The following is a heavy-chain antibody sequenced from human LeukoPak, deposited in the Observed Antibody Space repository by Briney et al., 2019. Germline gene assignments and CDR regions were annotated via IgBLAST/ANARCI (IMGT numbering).Heavy chain of an antibody. CDR3: ARQVGLRRITIFGVVASEFDI. J-gene: IGHJ3*02. D-gene: IGHD3-3*01. Sequence: SETLSLTCAVYGGSFSGYYWSWIRQPPGKGLEWIGEINHSGSTNYNPSLKSRVTISVDTSKNQFSLKLSSVTAADTAVYYCARQVGLRRITIFGVVASEFDIWGQGTMVTVSS. V-gene: IGHV4-34*01. CDR2: INHSGST. CDR1: GGSFSGYY.